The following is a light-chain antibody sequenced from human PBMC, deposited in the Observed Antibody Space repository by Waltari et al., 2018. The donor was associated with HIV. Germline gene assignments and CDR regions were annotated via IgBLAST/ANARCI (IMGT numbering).Light chain of an antibody. CDR1: QSISTS. J-gene: IGKJ3*01. V-gene: IGKV1-39*01. CDR2: SAS. Sequence: DIQMTQSPSSLSASVGDTVTITCRASQSISTSLNWYQQKPGKAPKILISSASSLQSGVPSRFSASGSGTDFTLTISNLQPDDYATYYCQQSYSSPLTFGPGTEVDVK. CDR3: QQSYSSPLT.